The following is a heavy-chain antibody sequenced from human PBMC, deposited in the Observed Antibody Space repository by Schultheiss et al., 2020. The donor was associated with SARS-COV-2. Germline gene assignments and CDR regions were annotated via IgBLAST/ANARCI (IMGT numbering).Heavy chain of an antibody. CDR2: INHSGST. J-gene: IGHJ6*02. D-gene: IGHD3-10*01. V-gene: IGHV4-34*01. Sequence: SETLSLTCTVSGGSISSYYWSWIRQPPGKVLEWIGEINHSGSTNYNPSLKSRVTISVDTSKNQFSLKLSSVTAADTAVYYCARDNTYYGPMDVWGQGTTVTVSS. CDR3: ARDNTYYGPMDV. CDR1: GGSISSYY.